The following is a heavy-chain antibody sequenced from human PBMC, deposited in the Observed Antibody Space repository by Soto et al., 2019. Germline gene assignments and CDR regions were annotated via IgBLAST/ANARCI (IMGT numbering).Heavy chain of an antibody. J-gene: IGHJ5*01. D-gene: IGHD2-2*01. Sequence: EVQLLESGGGLVQPGGSLRLSCAVSGFSFSTYAMSWVRQAPGKGLEWVSGIRAGGGNTSYADSVRGRFTISRENSKETLYLQLTCLRAEDTSFYYCSKHAEYQLVSWFDSWGQGTLVCVSS. CDR2: IRAGGGNT. CDR3: SKHAEYQLVSWFDS. CDR1: GFSFSTYA. V-gene: IGHV3-23*01.